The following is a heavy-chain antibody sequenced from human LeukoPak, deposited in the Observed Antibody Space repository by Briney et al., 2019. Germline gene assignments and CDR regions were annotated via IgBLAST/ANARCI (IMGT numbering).Heavy chain of an antibody. D-gene: IGHD3-16*02. CDR1: GYTFTSYY. J-gene: IGHJ4*02. V-gene: IGHV1-46*01. CDR3: ATFIVTFGGVIEFDY. Sequence: ASVKVSCKASGYTFTSYYMHWVRQAPGQGLEWMGIINPSGGSTSYAQKFQGRVTMTRDTSTSTVYMELSSLRSEDTAVYYCATFIVTFGGVIEFDYWGQGTLVTVSS. CDR2: INPSGGST.